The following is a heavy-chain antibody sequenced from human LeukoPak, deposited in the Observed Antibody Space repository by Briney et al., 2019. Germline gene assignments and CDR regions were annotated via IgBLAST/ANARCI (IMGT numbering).Heavy chain of an antibody. CDR1: GFTFSYYA. CDR2: IPGSGGAWLSSITGASSSP. J-gene: IGHJ4*02. D-gene: IGHD3-22*01. CDR3: AKVNYDDSSGFYFEAEIDY. V-gene: IGHV3-23*01. Sequence: GGSLRLSCAASGFTFSYYAMSWVRQAPGKGLEWVSTIPGSGGAWLSSITGASSSPFSADSVEGRFTISRENSKNTMYLQMNSLRAEDTAVYYCAKVNYDDSSGFYFEAEIDYWGQGTLVTVSS.